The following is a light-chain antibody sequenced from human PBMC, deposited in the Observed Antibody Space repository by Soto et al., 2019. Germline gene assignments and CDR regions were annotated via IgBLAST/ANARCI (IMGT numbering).Light chain of an antibody. V-gene: IGLV1-44*01. CDR2: SDN. CDR3: SVWDDSLNGPV. Sequence: QSVLTQPPSASGTPGQRVTISCSGSSSNIGSKAVNWYQQLPGTAPKLFIYSDNQRPSGVPDRVSGSKSATSASLAISGLQSDDEAEYFCSVWDDSLNGPVFGGGTKLTVL. J-gene: IGLJ3*02. CDR1: SSNIGSKA.